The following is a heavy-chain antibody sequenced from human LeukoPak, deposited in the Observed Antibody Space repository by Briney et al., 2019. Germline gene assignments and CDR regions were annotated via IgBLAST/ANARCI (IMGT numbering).Heavy chain of an antibody. CDR3: ARASLRYFLPGAFDI. V-gene: IGHV3-74*01. D-gene: IGHD3-9*01. Sequence: GGSLRLSCAASGFTFSSYWMHWVRQAPGKGLVWVSRINSDGSSTSYADSVKGRFTISRDNAKNTLYLQMNSLRAEDTAVYYCARASLRYFLPGAFDIWGQGTMVTVSS. CDR1: GFTFSSYW. CDR2: INSDGSST. J-gene: IGHJ3*02.